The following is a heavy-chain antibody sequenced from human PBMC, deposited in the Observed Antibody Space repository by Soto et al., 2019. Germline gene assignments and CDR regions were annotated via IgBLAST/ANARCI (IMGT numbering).Heavy chain of an antibody. CDR2: ITPSTGDV. J-gene: IGHJ4*02. D-gene: IGHD1-26*01. CDR3: ANGGGGPAPFPWELPGL. Sequence: QMQLVQSGAEVKKTASSVKISCKASGFTFTYRYLHWVRQAPGQALEWVGWITPSTGDVNYPQKFQERVTITTDRSMSTVYIELTSLTSEDSAMYFCANGGGGPAPFPWELPGLWGPGTLVIVSS. CDR1: GFTFTYRY. V-gene: IGHV1-45*02.